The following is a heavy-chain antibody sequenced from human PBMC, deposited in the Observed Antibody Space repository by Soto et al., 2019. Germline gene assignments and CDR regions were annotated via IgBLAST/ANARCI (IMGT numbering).Heavy chain of an antibody. CDR1: GFSLTASGEG. CDR3: XRRVIXPATPQIDY. D-gene: IGHD2-15*01. J-gene: IGHJ4*02. CDR2: IFWNGDK. Sequence: QITLKESGPTLVKPTQTLTLTCTFSGFSLTASGEGVAWIRQPPGKALEWLALIFWNGDKFYSSSLKSRLTITKDTSKNQVVLTMTNXXXXXXXXXXXXRRVIXPATPQIDYWGQGTLVTVSS. V-gene: IGHV2-5*01.